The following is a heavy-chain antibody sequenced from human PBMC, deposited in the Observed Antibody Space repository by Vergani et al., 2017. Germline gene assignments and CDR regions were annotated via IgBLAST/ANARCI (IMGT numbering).Heavy chain of an antibody. Sequence: QVQLQQWGAGLLKPSETLSLTCAVHGGSFSGYYRSWIRPTPGKGLEWVGEFNHSVSTNDTPSLKSRVTIPVDTSKNQFSLKLSSVTAADTAVYYCARGRRMGREVMKGGYYFDYWGQGTLVTVSS. V-gene: IGHV4-34*01. CDR3: ARGRRMGREVMKGGYYFDY. D-gene: IGHD3-10*01. J-gene: IGHJ4*02. CDR2: FNHSVST. CDR1: GGSFSGYY.